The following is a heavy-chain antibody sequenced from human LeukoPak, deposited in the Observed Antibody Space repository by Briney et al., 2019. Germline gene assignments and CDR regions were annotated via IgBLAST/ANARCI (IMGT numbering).Heavy chain of an antibody. CDR1: GFTFSSYA. V-gene: IGHV3-23*01. J-gene: IGHJ4*02. Sequence: PGGSLRLSCAASGFTFSSYAMSWVRQAPGKGLEWVSAISGSGGSTYYADSVKGRFTISRDSAENILYLQMNSLRVEDTAVYFCAKAGTVDGGSDYGGQGTLVTVSS. CDR2: ISGSGGST. D-gene: IGHD1-1*01. CDR3: AKAGTVDGGSDY.